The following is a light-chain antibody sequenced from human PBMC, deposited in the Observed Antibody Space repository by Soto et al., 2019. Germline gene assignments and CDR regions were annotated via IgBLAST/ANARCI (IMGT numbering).Light chain of an antibody. CDR2: AAS. CDR3: QKSNSAPPFT. J-gene: IGKJ3*01. V-gene: IGKV1-27*01. Sequence: DIQMTQSPSSLSASVGDRVTITCRASQGISNYLAWYQQKPGKVPKLLIYAASTLQSGVPSRFSGSGSGTDFTLTFSSLQPEDYATYYCQKSNSAPPFTFGPGTKVDIK. CDR1: QGISNY.